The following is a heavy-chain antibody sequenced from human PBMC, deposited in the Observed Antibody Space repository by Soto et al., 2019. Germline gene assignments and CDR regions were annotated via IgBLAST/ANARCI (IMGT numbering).Heavy chain of an antibody. V-gene: IGHV3-15*01. D-gene: IGHD3-9*01. CDR2: IKSNNDGGTT. CDR1: GFIFSKAW. Sequence: GGSLRLSCAASGFIFSKAWMSWVRQAPGKGLEWVGRIKSNNDGGTTDYAAPVRGRFTISRDDSKNTLYLEMNSLQTEDTAVYYCITLPTGYIFYYYYIDVWGKGTTVTVSS. CDR3: ITLPTGYIFYYYYIDV. J-gene: IGHJ6*03.